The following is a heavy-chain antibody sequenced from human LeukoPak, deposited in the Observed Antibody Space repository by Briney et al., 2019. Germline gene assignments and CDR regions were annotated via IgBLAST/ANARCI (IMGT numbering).Heavy chain of an antibody. J-gene: IGHJ4*02. CDR3: ARTGEEGIAVAGTQI. Sequence: KVSCKASGYTFTSYWIGWVRQMPGKGLEWVGIIYPGDPDTRYSPSFQGQVTISADKSISTAYLQWSSLKASDTAMYYCARTGEEGIAVAGTQIWGQGTLVTVSS. CDR2: IYPGDPDT. D-gene: IGHD6-19*01. V-gene: IGHV5-51*01. CDR1: GYTFTSYW.